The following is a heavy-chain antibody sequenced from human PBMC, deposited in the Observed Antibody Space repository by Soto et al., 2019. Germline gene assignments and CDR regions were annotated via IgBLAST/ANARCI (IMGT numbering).Heavy chain of an antibody. J-gene: IGHJ6*02. CDR1: GGSISSGDYY. CDR3: ARDRHDYGDYGLYYYYYGMDV. Sequence: SETLSLTCTVPGGSISSGDYYWRWIRQSPGKGLEWIGYIYYSGSTYYNPSLKSRATISVDTAKKQVSLKLSSVTAADTAVYYCARDRHDYGDYGLYYYYYGMDVWGQGTTVTVSS. D-gene: IGHD4-17*01. CDR2: IYYSGST. V-gene: IGHV4-30-4*01.